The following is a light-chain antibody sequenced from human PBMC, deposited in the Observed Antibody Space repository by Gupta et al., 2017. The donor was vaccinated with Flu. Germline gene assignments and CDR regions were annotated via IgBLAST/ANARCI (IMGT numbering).Light chain of an antibody. Sequence: CACYHQKLGQAPTRLIYKASHFETGVSSRFSFSLSLTDFTLTISSRRPDDFATYFCQQYNTYYSFGQGTKLEI. J-gene: IGKJ2*01. CDR2: KAS. CDR3: QQYNTYYS. V-gene: IGKV1-5*03.